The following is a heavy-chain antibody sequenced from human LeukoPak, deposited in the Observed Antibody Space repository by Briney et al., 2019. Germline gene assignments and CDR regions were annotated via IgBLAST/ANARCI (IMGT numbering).Heavy chain of an antibody. D-gene: IGHD4-17*01. V-gene: IGHV3-30-3*01. CDR3: AKDGPAGVSVKRLRRFDY. Sequence: GGSLRLSCAASGFTFSSYAMHWVRQAPGKGLEWVAVISYHGSNKYYADSVKGRFTISRDNSKNTLYLQMNSLRAEDTAVYYCAKDGPAGVSVKRLRRFDYWGQGTLVTVSS. J-gene: IGHJ4*02. CDR2: ISYHGSNK. CDR1: GFTFSSYA.